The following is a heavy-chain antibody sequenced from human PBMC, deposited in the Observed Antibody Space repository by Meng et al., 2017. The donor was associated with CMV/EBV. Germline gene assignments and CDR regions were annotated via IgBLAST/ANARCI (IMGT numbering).Heavy chain of an antibody. CDR3: ARGAHCSSTSCYNI. Sequence: SETLSLTCAVYGGSFSGYYWSWIRQPPGKGLEWIGETNHSGSTNYNPSLKSRVTISVDTSKNQFSLKLSSVTAADTAVYYCARGAHCSSTSCYNIWGQGTLVTVSS. CDR1: GGSFSGYY. V-gene: IGHV4-34*01. D-gene: IGHD2-2*01. CDR2: TNHSGST. J-gene: IGHJ4*02.